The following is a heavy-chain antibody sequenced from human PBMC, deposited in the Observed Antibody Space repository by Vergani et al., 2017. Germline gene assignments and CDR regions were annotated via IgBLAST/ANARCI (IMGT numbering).Heavy chain of an antibody. CDR3: AKAPELRYFDWLYRNYYYYGMDV. J-gene: IGHJ6*02. V-gene: IGHV3-30*02. Sequence: QVQILQSGGGVVQPGGSLRLSCAASGFTFSSYGMHWVRQAPGKGLEWVAFIRYDGSNKYYADSVKGRFTISRDNSKNTLYLQMNSLRAEDTAVYYCAKAPELRYFDWLYRNYYYYGMDVWGQGTTVTVSS. CDR1: GFTFSSYG. D-gene: IGHD3-9*01. CDR2: IRYDGSNK.